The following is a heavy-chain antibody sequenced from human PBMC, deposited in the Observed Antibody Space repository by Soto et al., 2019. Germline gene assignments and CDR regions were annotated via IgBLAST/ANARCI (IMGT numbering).Heavy chain of an antibody. CDR1: GGTFSSYT. CDR3: ARAVSLGFDEVRLRRYYGMDV. V-gene: IGHV1-69*02. Sequence: QVQLVQSGAEVKKPESSVKVSCKASGGTFSSYTISWVRQAPGQGLEWMGRIIPILGIANYAQKFQGRVTITADKSTSTAYMELSSLRSEDTAVYYCARAVSLGFDEVRLRRYYGMDVWGQGTTVTVSS. CDR2: IIPILGIA. D-gene: IGHD3-10*01. J-gene: IGHJ6*02.